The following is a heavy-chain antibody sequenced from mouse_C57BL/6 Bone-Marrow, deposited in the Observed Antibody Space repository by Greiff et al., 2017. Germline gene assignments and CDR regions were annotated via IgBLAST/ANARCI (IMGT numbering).Heavy chain of an antibody. D-gene: IGHD2-3*01. CDR2: IDPEIGDT. CDR3: SSFDGNYFDF. CDR1: GFNIKDDY. Sequence: EVQLQQSGAELVRPGASVKLSCTASGFNIKDDYIHWVKQRPEQGLEWIGWIDPEIGDTEYASKFQGKATITSDTSSNTAYLQLSRLKSEDTAVYYCSSFDGNYFDFWGQGTPLTVAS. J-gene: IGHJ2*01. V-gene: IGHV14-4*01.